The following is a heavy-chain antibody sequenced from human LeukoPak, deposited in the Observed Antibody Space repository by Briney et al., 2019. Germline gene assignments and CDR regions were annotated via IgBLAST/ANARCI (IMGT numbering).Heavy chain of an antibody. Sequence: GGSLRLSCVASGFTFSSYGMHWVRQAPGKGLEWVAVISYDGSNKYYADSVKGRFTISRDNSKNTLYLQMNSLRAEDTAVYYCAKDKGPGATRYYYDSSGYPDYWGQGTLVTVSS. CDR3: AKDKGPGATRYYYDSSGYPDY. J-gene: IGHJ4*02. CDR1: GFTFSSYG. D-gene: IGHD3-22*01. V-gene: IGHV3-30*18. CDR2: ISYDGSNK.